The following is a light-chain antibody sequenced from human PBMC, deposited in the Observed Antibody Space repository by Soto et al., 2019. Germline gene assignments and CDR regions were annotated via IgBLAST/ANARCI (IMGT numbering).Light chain of an antibody. V-gene: IGLV1-47*01. CDR3: AAWDDTLNGQV. CDR2: MNN. Sequence: QSVLTQSPSASGTPGQRVTISCSGSRSNLGRNFGYWYQQLPGAAPKLLIQMNNERPSGVPDRFSGSKSGTSISLAISGLRSDDEATYYCAAWDDTLNGQVFGGGTKVTVL. J-gene: IGLJ3*02. CDR1: RSNLGRNF.